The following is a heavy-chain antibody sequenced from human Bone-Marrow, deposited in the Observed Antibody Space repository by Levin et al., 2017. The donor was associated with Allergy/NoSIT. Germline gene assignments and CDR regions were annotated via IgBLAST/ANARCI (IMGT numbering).Heavy chain of an antibody. Sequence: ASVKVSCKASGYTFTSYGISWVRQAPGQGLEWMGWISAYNGNTNYAQKLQGRVTMTTDTSTSTAYMELRSLRSDDTAVYYCARVGPSGCGGGGDCSRVGYYFDYWGQGTLVTVSS. D-gene: IGHD2-21*02. CDR1: GYTFTSYG. CDR2: ISAYNGNT. J-gene: IGHJ4*02. CDR3: ARVGPSGCGGGGDCSRVGYYFDY. V-gene: IGHV1-18*01.